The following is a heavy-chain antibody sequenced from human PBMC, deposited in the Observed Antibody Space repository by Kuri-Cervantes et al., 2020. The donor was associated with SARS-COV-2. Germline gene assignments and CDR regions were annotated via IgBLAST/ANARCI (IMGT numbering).Heavy chain of an antibody. J-gene: IGHJ5*02. Sequence: GESLKISCAASGFIFSNFAMNWVRQAPGKGLEWVAVISGTRGSTFYGDSVKGRFTISRDSSKNILYLEMESLRVEDTAMYYCAEAYSRVPDVLGDTWGQGIPVTVSS. V-gene: IGHV3-23*01. CDR1: GFIFSNFA. D-gene: IGHD2-2*01. CDR3: AEAYSRVPDVLGDT. CDR2: ISGTRGST.